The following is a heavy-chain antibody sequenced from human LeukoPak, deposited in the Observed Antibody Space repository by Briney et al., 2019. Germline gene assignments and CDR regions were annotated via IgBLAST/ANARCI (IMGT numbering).Heavy chain of an antibody. D-gene: IGHD6-13*01. V-gene: IGHV3-23*01. CDR2: ISGSGGST. CDR1: GFTFSSYA. Sequence: PGGSLRLSCAASGFTFSSYAMSWVRQAPGKGLEWVSAISGSGGSTYYADSVKGRFTISRDNSKNTLYLQMNSLRAEDTAVYYCAKDFGRDSSSWYPPWGFAFDIWGQGTMVTVSS. CDR3: AKDFGRDSSSWYPPWGFAFDI. J-gene: IGHJ3*02.